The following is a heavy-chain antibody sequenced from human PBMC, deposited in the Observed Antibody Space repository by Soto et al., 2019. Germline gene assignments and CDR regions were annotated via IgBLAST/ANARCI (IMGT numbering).Heavy chain of an antibody. CDR1: GGSFSGYY. J-gene: IGHJ4*02. CDR2: INHSGST. Sequence: ETLSLTCAVYGGSFSGYYWSWIRQPPGKGLEWIGEINHSGSTNYNPSLKSRVTISVHTSKNQFSLKLNSVTAADTAVYYCARGAYNYDFWSGSYTGSQIDFWGQGTLVTVSS. CDR3: ARGAYNYDFWSGSYTGSQIDF. D-gene: IGHD3-3*01. V-gene: IGHV4-34*01.